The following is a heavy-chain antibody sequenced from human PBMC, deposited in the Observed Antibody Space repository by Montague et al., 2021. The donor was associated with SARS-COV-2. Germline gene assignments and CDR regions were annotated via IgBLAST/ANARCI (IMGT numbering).Heavy chain of an antibody. J-gene: IGHJ3*02. D-gene: IGHD5-18*01. Sequence: TLSLTCTVSGGSISDGGYSWTWIRQHPGKGLEWIGYVYYSGSTFYNPSLKSRITISVYTSKNQFSLKLSSVTAADTAVYYCAREGGRIQLWLRGGDAFNIWGQGTLVTVSS. CDR3: AREGGRIQLWLRGGDAFNI. CDR1: GGSISDGGYS. CDR2: VYYSGST. V-gene: IGHV4-31*03.